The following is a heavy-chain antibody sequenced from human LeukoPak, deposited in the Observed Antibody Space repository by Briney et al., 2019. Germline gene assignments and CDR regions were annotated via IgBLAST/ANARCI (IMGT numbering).Heavy chain of an antibody. V-gene: IGHV4-34*01. D-gene: IGHD3-3*01. CDR1: DGSFSGYY. Sequence: PSETLSLTCAVYDGSFSGYYWSWIRQPPGRGLEWIGEINHSGSTNYNPSLKSRVTISLDTSKSQFSLKVRYVTAADTAVYYCARGLNDSWTGENYWGQGTLVTVSS. CDR3: ARGLNDSWTGENY. J-gene: IGHJ4*02. CDR2: INHSGST.